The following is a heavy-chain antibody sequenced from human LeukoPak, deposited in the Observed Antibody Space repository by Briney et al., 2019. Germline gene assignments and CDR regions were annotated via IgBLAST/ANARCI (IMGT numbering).Heavy chain of an antibody. CDR2: VYYSGST. Sequence: SETLSLTCTVSGGSISSGDYYWSWIRQPPGKGLEWIGYVYYSGSTYYNPSLKSRVTLSVDTSKNQFSLKLSSVTAADTAVYYCARSSLYSSRWFFDYWGQGTLVTVSS. CDR3: ARSSLYSSRWFFDY. J-gene: IGHJ4*02. V-gene: IGHV4-30-4*08. CDR1: GGSISSGDYY. D-gene: IGHD6-13*01.